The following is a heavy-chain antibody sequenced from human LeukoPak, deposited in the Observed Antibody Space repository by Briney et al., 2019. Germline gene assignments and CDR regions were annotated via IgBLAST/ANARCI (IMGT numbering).Heavy chain of an antibody. CDR1: GFTFSSYA. CDR3: AREGAQNAFDI. J-gene: IGHJ3*02. CDR2: ISYDGSNK. Sequence: PGRSLRLSCAASGFTFSSYAMHWVRQAPGKGLEWVAVISYDGSNKYYADSVKGRFTISRDNSKNTLYLQMNSLRAEDTAVYYCAREGAQNAFDIWGQGTMVTVSS. V-gene: IGHV3-30*04. D-gene: IGHD3-16*01.